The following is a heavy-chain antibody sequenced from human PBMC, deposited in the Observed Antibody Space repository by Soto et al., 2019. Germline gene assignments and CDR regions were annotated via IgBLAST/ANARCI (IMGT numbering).Heavy chain of an antibody. CDR2: ISYDGSNK. CDR3: AKDWQYRSSWYSYFDL. Sequence: VQLVESGGGVVQPGRSLRLSCAAPGFTFSSYGMHWVRQAPGKGLEWVAVISYDGSNKYYADSVKGRVTISRDNSKNTVYLQMNSLRAEDTAVYYCAKDWQYRSSWYSYFDLWGRGTLVTVSS. D-gene: IGHD6-13*01. J-gene: IGHJ2*01. CDR1: GFTFSSYG. V-gene: IGHV3-30*18.